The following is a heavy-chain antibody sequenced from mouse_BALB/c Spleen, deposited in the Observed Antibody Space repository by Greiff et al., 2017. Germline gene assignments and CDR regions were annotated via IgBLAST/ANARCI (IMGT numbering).Heavy chain of an antibody. Sequence: EVKVVESGGGLVQPGGSRKLSCAASGFTFSSFGMHWVRQAPEKGLEWVAYISSGSSTIYYADTVKGRFTISRDNPKNTLFLQMTSLRSEDTAMYYCARKVRGIYYAMDYWGQGTSVTVSS. CDR1: GFTFSSFG. D-gene: IGHD2-14*01. CDR3: ARKVRGIYYAMDY. CDR2: ISSGSSTI. V-gene: IGHV5-17*02. J-gene: IGHJ4*01.